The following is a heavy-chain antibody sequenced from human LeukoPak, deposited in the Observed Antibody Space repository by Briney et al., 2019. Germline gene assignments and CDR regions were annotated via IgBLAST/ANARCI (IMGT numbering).Heavy chain of an antibody. CDR2: IGSSGSPI. D-gene: IGHD6-13*01. J-gene: IGHJ4*02. V-gene: IGHV3-48*01. Sequence: SGGSLRLSCAGSGDSFIRHTMNWVRRAPGKGLEWISYIGSSGSPIYYADSVKGRFTISRDNARTSLLLQMSSLRAEDTAVYYCAREYDSRARFDSWGQGTLVAVSS. CDR3: AREYDSRARFDS. CDR1: GDSFIRHT.